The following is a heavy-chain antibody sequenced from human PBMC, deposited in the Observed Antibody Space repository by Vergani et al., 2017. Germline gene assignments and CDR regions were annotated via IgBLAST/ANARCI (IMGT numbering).Heavy chain of an antibody. J-gene: IGHJ6*04. CDR3: AREPIFGVVTRQMDV. CDR2: INPNSGGT. CDR1: GYTFTGYY. D-gene: IGHD3-3*01. Sequence: QVQLVQSGAEVKKPGASVKVSCKASGYTFTGYYMHWVRQAPGQGLEWMGWINPNSGGTNYAQKFQGRVTMTRDTSISTAYMELSRLRSDDTAVYYCAREPIFGVVTRQMDVWGKGTTVTVSS. V-gene: IGHV1-2*02.